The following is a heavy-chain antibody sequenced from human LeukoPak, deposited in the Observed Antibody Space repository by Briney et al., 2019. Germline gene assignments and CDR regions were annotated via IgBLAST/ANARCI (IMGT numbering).Heavy chain of an antibody. Sequence: ASVKVSCKASGGTFSSYAISWVRQAPGQGLEWMGGIIPIFGTGNYAQKFQGRVTITADESTSTAYMELSSLRSEDTAVYYCAREPVTYYYDEYYFDYWGQGTLVTVSS. J-gene: IGHJ4*02. CDR1: GGTFSSYA. CDR2: IIPIFGTG. D-gene: IGHD3-22*01. CDR3: AREPVTYYYDEYYFDY. V-gene: IGHV1-69*13.